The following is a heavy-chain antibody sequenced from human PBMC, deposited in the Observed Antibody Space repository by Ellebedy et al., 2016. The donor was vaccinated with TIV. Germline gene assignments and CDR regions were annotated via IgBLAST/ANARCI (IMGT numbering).Heavy chain of an antibody. Sequence: SETLSLTCTVSGGSISSGDYYWNWIRQPPGKGLEWIGYIYYSGSTYYKPSLKSRVTISLDNSRNQFSLKLTSVTAADTAVYYCARRSSYWSALDNWGQGTLVTVSS. CDR1: GGSISSGDYY. V-gene: IGHV4-30-4*01. CDR2: IYYSGST. J-gene: IGHJ4*02. D-gene: IGHD6-13*01. CDR3: ARRSSYWSALDN.